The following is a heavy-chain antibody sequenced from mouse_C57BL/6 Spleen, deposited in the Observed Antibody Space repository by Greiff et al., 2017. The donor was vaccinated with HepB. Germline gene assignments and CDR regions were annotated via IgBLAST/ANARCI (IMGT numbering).Heavy chain of an antibody. J-gene: IGHJ2*01. CDR3: ARGDGYFGDY. Sequence: VQLQQSGPELVKPGASVKISCKASGYSFTGYYMNWVKQSPEKSLEWIGEINPSTGGTTYNQKFKAKATLTVDKSSSTAYMQLKSLTSEDSAVYYCARGDGYFGDYWGQGTTLTVSS. CDR1: GYSFTGYY. CDR2: INPSTGGT. D-gene: IGHD2-3*01. V-gene: IGHV1-42*01.